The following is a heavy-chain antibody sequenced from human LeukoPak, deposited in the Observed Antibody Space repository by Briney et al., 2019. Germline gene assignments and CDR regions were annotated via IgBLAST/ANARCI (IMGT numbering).Heavy chain of an antibody. Sequence: GGSLRLSCAASGFTFSSSAMSWVRQAPGKGLEWVSGISNSGGNTYYADSVKGRFTISRDNSKNTLYLQMNSLRAEDTAVYYCAKRRVSGSSSNFDYWGQGTLVTVS. CDR2: ISNSGGNT. D-gene: IGHD6-6*01. CDR1: GFTFSSSA. CDR3: AKRRVSGSSSNFDY. V-gene: IGHV3-23*01. J-gene: IGHJ4*02.